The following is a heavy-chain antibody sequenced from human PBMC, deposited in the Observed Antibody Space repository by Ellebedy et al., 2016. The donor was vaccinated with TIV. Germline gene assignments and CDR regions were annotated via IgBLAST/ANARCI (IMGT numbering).Heavy chain of an antibody. CDR1: GLTFSSHA. J-gene: IGHJ3*02. V-gene: IGHV3-23*01. Sequence: GESLKISCAASGLTFSSHAMSWVRQAPGKGLEWVSSISGSGGNTYYADSVKGRFTISRDNSKDTLYLQVNILRAEDTAVYYCARDPVGVGPAFDIWGQGTMVTVSS. CDR3: ARDPVGVGPAFDI. CDR2: ISGSGGNT. D-gene: IGHD4-23*01.